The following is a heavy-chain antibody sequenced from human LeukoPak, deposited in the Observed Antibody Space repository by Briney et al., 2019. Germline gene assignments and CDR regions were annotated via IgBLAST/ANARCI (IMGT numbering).Heavy chain of an antibody. CDR2: IYHSGST. J-gene: IGHJ4*02. CDR1: GGSISSSNW. D-gene: IGHD6-6*01. V-gene: IGHV4-4*02. Sequence: SGTLSLTCAVSGGSISSSNWWSWVRQPPGKGLEWIGEIYHSGSTNYNPSLKSRVTISVDKSKNQFSLRLSSVTAADTAVYYCARGRSSSSGPFDYWGQGALVTVSS. CDR3: ARGRSSSSGPFDY.